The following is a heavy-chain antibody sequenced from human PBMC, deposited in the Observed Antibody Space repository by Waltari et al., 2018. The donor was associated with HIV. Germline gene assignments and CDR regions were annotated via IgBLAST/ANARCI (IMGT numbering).Heavy chain of an antibody. Sequence: QLQLQESGPALVKPSETLSLTCTVSTGYITQSYYWGWVRQFPGTGLQWIGSIYSNGVSHYAPCLKSRVALSVDMSKIQFSLTLTAVTAADTSRYFCVALRTVTGTIDKWGQGTLVTVS. CDR1: TGYITQSYY. CDR2: IYSNGVS. V-gene: IGHV4-39*01. J-gene: IGHJ4*02. CDR3: VALRTVTGTIDK. D-gene: IGHD6-19*01.